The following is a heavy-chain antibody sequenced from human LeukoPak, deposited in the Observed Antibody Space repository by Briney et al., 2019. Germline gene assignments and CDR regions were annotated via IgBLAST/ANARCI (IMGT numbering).Heavy chain of an antibody. D-gene: IGHD1-26*01. CDR1: GGSISSYY. CDR2: IYYSGST. V-gene: IGHV4-59*08. Sequence: SQTLSLTCTVSGGSISSYYWSWIRHPPGEGMEWVGYIYYSGSTNYNPSLKSRVTISVDTSKNQFSLKLSSVTAADTAVYYCARLGPLVGATRYYYYYMDVWGKGTTVTVSS. CDR3: ARLGPLVGATRYYYYYMDV. J-gene: IGHJ6*03.